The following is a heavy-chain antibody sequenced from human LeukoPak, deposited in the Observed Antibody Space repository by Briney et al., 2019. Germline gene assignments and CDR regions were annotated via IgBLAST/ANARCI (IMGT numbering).Heavy chain of an antibody. V-gene: IGHV3-43*02. CDR1: GFMFHDYA. J-gene: IGHJ4*02. CDR3: ARESESSGWYDY. CDR2: ISGDGGST. Sequence: PGGSLRLSCAAPGFMFHDYAIHWVRQALGKGLEWVSLISGDGGSTFYADSVKGRFTISRDNSKNSLYLQMNSLRSDDTALYYCARESESSGWYDYWGQGTLVTVSS. D-gene: IGHD6-19*01.